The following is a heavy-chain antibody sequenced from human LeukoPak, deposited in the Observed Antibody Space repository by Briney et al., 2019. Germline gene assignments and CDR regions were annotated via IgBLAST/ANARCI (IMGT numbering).Heavy chain of an antibody. CDR1: GFTFSNYW. CDR2: IKHDGSDK. CDR3: VRDREWLQLDY. J-gene: IGHJ4*02. Sequence: PGGSLRLSCAASGFTFSNYWMNWVRQAPGKGLEWVAIIKHDGSDKDYVDSVNGRFTISRDNAKNSLYLQMNSLRAEDTAVYYCVRDREWLQLDYWGQGTLVTVSS. D-gene: IGHD5-24*01. V-gene: IGHV3-7*01.